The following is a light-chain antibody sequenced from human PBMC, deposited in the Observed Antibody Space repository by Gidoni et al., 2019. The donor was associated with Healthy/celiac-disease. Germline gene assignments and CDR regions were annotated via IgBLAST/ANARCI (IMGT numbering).Light chain of an antibody. CDR3: QAWESSTGEV. CDR2: QVS. Sequence: SHELTEPPSVSVSPGQTASITCPGDKVGEKYACWYQQKPGQSPVLVIYQVSKRPSGIPKRFSGSNSGNTATLTISGPQAMDEADYYCQAWESSTGEVFGTGTKVTVL. J-gene: IGLJ1*01. V-gene: IGLV3-1*01. CDR1: KVGEKY.